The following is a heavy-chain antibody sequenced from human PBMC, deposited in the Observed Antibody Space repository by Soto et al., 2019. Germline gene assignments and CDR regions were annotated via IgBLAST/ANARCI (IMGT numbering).Heavy chain of an antibody. Sequence: EVQLVESGGGLVQPGGSLRLSCAASGFTFSSYWMHWVRQAPGKGLVWVSRINSDGSSTSYADSVKGRFTISRDNAKNTLYLQMNSLRAEDRAVYYRARDKGLWPPNDYGGKEEYWGQGTLVTVSS. CDR3: ARDKGLWPPNDYGGKEEY. CDR2: INSDGSST. V-gene: IGHV3-74*01. D-gene: IGHD4-17*01. J-gene: IGHJ4*02. CDR1: GFTFSSYW.